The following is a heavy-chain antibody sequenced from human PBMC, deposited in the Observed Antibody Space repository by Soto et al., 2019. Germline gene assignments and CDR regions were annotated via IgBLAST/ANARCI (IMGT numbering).Heavy chain of an antibody. CDR2: IYHTGST. CDR3: ARATFVRKGYYDASDYYFFDY. J-gene: IGHJ4*02. V-gene: IGHV4-30-2*01. CDR1: GGSISSGGFS. Sequence: TLCLTCAVSGGSISSGGFSGSWIRQPPGKGLECIGYIYHTGSTYYNPSLKSRVTISVDRSKNQFSLRLSSVTAADTAIYYCARATFVRKGYYDASDYYFFDYWGQGTLVTVSS. D-gene: IGHD3-22*01.